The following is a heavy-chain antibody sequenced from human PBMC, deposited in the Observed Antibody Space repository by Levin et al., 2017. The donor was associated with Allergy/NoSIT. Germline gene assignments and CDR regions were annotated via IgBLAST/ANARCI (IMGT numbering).Heavy chain of an antibody. Sequence: GESLKISCKASGYTFTSYDINWVRQATGQGLEWMGWMNPNSGNTGYAQKFQGRVTMTRNTSISTAYMELSSLRSEDTAVYYCARVAVRLGIVVVVAAEFDPWGQGTLVTVSS. CDR3: ARVAVRLGIVVVVAAEFDP. V-gene: IGHV1-8*01. CDR2: MNPNSGNT. J-gene: IGHJ5*02. CDR1: GYTFTSYD. D-gene: IGHD2-15*01.